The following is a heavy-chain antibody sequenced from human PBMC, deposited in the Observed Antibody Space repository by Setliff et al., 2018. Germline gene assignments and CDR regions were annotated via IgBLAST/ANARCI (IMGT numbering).Heavy chain of an antibody. J-gene: IGHJ6*02. Sequence: ASVKVSCKASGYTFTTYGISWVRQAPGQGLEWMGWIGAYNGSTNYAQKLQGRVTMTTDTSTSTAYMELRSLRSDDTAVYYCARVGGYYYYYYGMDVWGQGTTGTSP. CDR1: GYTFTTYG. V-gene: IGHV1-18*01. CDR3: ARVGGYYYYYYGMDV. CDR2: IGAYNGST.